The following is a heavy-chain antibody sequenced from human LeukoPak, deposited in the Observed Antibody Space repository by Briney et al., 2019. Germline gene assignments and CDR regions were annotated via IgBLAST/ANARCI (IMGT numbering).Heavy chain of an antibody. V-gene: IGHV1-2*02. D-gene: IGHD5-12*01. CDR1: GYTFTGYY. J-gene: IGHJ4*02. CDR3: ARDRMVGIVATIDRAYYFDY. CDR2: INPNSGGT. Sequence: GASVKVSCKASGYTFTGYYMHWVRQAPGQGLEWMGWINPNSGGTNYAQKFQGRVTMTRDTSISTAYMELSRLRSDDTAVYYCARDRMVGIVATIDRAYYFDYWGQGTLVTVSS.